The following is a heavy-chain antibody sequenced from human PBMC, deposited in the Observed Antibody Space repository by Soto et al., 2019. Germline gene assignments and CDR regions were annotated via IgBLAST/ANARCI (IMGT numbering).Heavy chain of an antibody. CDR3: ARNVVVLAPAAVDI. D-gene: IGHD2-2*01. CDR2: IYYSGNT. J-gene: IGHJ3*02. V-gene: IGHV4-39*01. CDR1: GGSISSSSYY. Sequence: QLQLQESGPGLVKPSETLSLTCTVSGGSISSSSYYWGWIRQPPGKGLEWIGSIYYSGNTYYNPSLKRLVTISVDPSKIQFSLKLISVTAADPAVYYCARNVVVLAPAAVDIWGEATMVTVSS.